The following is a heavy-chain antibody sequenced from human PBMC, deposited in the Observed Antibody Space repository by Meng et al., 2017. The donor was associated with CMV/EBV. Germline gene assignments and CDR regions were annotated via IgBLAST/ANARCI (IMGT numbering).Heavy chain of an antibody. J-gene: IGHJ4*02. D-gene: IGHD2-2*02. V-gene: IGHV3-21*01. CDR1: GFTFSSDS. CDR2: ISSSSSYI. Sequence: GGSLRLSCAASGFTFSSDSMNWVRQAPGKGLEWVSSISSSSSYIYYADSVKGRFTISRDNAKNSLYLQMNSLRAEDTAVYYCARLYLPLGFDYWGQGTLVTVSS. CDR3: ARLYLPLGFDY.